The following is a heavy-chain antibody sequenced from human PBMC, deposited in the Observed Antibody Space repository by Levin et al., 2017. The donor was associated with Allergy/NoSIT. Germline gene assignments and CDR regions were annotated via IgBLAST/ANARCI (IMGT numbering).Heavy chain of an antibody. J-gene: IGHJ3*02. V-gene: IGHV3-30-3*01. CDR2: ISYDGTNK. CDR1: GFTFSTYA. D-gene: IGHD3-16*01. CDR3: ATEGGQLDNDVFDI. Sequence: GGSLRLSCAASGFTFSTYAMHWVRQAPGKGLEWVAFISYDGTNKYYADSVKGRFTISRDNSKNTLYLQMNSLRTEDTAVYHCATEGGQLDNDVFDIWGQGTMVTVSS.